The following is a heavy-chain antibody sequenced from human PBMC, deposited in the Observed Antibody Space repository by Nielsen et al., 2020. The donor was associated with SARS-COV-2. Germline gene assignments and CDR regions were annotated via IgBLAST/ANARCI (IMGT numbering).Heavy chain of an antibody. D-gene: IGHD5-24*01. CDR1: GFTFSTYG. Sequence: GGFLRLSCAASGFTFSTYGMHWVRQAPGKGLEWVAVTWFDGSGQTYADSVKDRFTISRDNSKNTLYLQMNSLRAEDTAVYYCAREGRKLPLDYWGQGTLVTVSS. CDR3: AREGRKLPLDY. J-gene: IGHJ4*02. CDR2: TWFDGSGQ. V-gene: IGHV3-33*08.